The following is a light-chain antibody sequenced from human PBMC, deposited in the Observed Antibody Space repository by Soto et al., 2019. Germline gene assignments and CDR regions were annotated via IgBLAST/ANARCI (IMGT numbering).Light chain of an antibody. J-gene: IGKJ5*01. CDR1: QSVSSY. CDR2: GAS. CDR3: QQYGTSPRIT. Sequence: EIVLTQSPGTLSLSPGERATLSCRASQSVSSYLAWYQQKPGQAPRLLIYGASISATGIPDRFSGSGSGTDFTLTISRLEPEDFAVYYCQQYGTSPRITFGQGTRLEIK. V-gene: IGKV3-20*01.